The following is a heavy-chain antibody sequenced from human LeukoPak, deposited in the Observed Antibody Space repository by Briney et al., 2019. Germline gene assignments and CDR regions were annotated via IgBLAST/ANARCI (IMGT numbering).Heavy chain of an antibody. CDR2: IRTDDST. V-gene: IGHV3-53*01. Sequence: GGSLRLSCAASGFIVGNSYMSWVRQAPGKGLEWISPIRTDDSTYYADSVKGRFTISRDTSRNTLYLQMNILRAEDTAVYYCAREASGSYFHNWGQGTLVTVSS. CDR3: AREASGSYFHN. CDR1: GFIVGNSY. D-gene: IGHD1-26*01. J-gene: IGHJ1*01.